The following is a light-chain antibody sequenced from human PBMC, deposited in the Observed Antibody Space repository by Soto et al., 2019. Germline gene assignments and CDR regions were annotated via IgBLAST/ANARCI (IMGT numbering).Light chain of an antibody. J-gene: IGKJ2*01. V-gene: IGKV1-39*01. CDR3: QQSYITPYT. Sequence: DIQMTQSPSSLSASVGDRVTITCRASQSIGRSLNWYQQKLGKAPKLLIYAASSLQSGVPSRFSGSGSGTDFTLTISSLQPEDFAAYHCQQSYITPYTFGQGTNLEIK. CDR2: AAS. CDR1: QSIGRS.